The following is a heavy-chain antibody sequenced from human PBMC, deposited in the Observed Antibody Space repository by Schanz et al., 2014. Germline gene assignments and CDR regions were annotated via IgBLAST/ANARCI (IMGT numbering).Heavy chain of an antibody. D-gene: IGHD5-12*01. J-gene: IGHJ3*01. CDR3: ARDGGRDGYNLAFDV. CDR1: GFTVNTNY. V-gene: IGHV3-53*01. CDR2: MYINSGST. Sequence: EVQPVESGGGLVKPGGSLRLSCAVSGFTVNTNYMSWVRQAPGKGLEWISSMYINSGSTQYADSVKGRFIISRDSSKNTLFLQMNSLRAEDTAVYFCARDGGRDGYNLAFDVWGQGTLVTVSS.